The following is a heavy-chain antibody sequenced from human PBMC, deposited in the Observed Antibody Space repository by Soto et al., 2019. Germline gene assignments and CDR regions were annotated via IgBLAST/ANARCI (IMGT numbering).Heavy chain of an antibody. V-gene: IGHV3-11*01. CDR3: WAVDGFYDDYYMDV. J-gene: IGHJ6*02. CDR2: ISGSGSTI. D-gene: IGHD5-12*01. Sequence: QVQLVEPGGGLVQPGGPLRLSCAASGFTFSDYYMSWIRQAPGKGLLWVSYISGSGSTIYYADSVKVRFTISRDNDKNSLYQQMNSLRAEDTAVYYCWAVDGFYDDYYMDVWGQGTTVTVS. CDR1: GFTFSDYY.